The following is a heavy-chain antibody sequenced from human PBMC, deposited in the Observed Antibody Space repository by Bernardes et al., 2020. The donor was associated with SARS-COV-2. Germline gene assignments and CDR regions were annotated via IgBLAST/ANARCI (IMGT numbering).Heavy chain of an antibody. V-gene: IGHV3-23*01. Sequence: GGSLRLSCVGSGFTFSRHAMGWVRLAPGRGLEWVSGVTGDGRTISYADSVKGRFTISKDFSKNIVYLQMNSLTADDTAVYYCARDFVVGDDLWYFDLWGRGTPVTVSP. CDR2: VTGDGRTI. CDR3: ARDFVVGDDLWYFDL. CDR1: GFTFSRHA. D-gene: IGHD2-21*02. J-gene: IGHJ2*01.